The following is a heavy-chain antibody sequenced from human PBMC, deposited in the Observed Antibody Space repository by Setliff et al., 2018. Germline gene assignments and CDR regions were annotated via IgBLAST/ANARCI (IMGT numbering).Heavy chain of an antibody. Sequence: LSLTCTVSGGSISSSSYYWGWIRQPPGKGLEWIGSIYYSGSTYYSPSLKSRVTISVDTSKNQFSLKLSSVTAADTAVYYCARRATYYNFWSGYYDYWGQGTLVTVSS. D-gene: IGHD3-3*01. CDR1: GGSISSSSYY. CDR3: ARRATYYNFWSGYYDY. J-gene: IGHJ4*02. V-gene: IGHV4-39*07. CDR2: IYYSGST.